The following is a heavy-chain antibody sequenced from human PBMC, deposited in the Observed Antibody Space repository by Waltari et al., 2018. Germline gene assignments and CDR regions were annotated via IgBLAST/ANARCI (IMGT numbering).Heavy chain of an antibody. CDR1: GFTFSTAW. CDR2: IKSKTDGGTT. D-gene: IGHD3-3*01. Sequence: EVQLVESGGGLVKPGGSLRLSCAASGFTFSTAWMSWVRQAPGKGLEWVGRIKSKTDGGTTDYTAPVKGRFTISRDDSENTLYLQMNSLKTEDTAVYYCATLFGDFWSGYFFDYWGQGTLVTVSS. V-gene: IGHV3-15*01. CDR3: ATLFGDFWSGYFFDY. J-gene: IGHJ4*02.